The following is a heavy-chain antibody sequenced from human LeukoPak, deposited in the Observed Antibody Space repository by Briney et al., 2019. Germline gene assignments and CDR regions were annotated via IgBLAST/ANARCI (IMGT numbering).Heavy chain of an antibody. CDR1: GGSISSGYH. J-gene: IGHJ4*02. CDR2: IYYSGST. V-gene: IGHV4-59*08. Sequence: PSETLSLTCTVSGGSISSGYHWGWIRQPPGKGLEWIGYIYYSGSTNYNPSLKSRVTISVDTSKNQFSLKLSSVTAADTAVYYCARHDSSGYWGYYFDYWGQGTLVTVSS. CDR3: ARHDSSGYWGYYFDY. D-gene: IGHD3-22*01.